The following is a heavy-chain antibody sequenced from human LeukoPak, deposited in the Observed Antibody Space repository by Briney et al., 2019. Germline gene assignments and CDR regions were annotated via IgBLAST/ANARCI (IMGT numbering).Heavy chain of an antibody. CDR1: GFTFSNYN. J-gene: IGHJ4*02. D-gene: IGHD6-6*01. Sequence: GGSLRLSRAVSGFTFSNYNMNWVRQAPGKGLEWVSYISSSSSTMYYADSVKGRFTISRDNAKNSLYLQMNSLRAEDTAVYYCARERPSYLDHWGQGTLVTVSS. CDR3: ARERPSYLDH. V-gene: IGHV3-48*04. CDR2: ISSSSSTM.